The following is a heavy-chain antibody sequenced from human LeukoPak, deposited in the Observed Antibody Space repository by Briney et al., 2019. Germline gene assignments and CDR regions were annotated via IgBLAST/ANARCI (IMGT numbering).Heavy chain of an antibody. V-gene: IGHV1-2*02. D-gene: IGHD6-6*01. CDR1: GYTFTCYY. CDR3: AREPYSSSSGLLRLYQDRYGMDV. CDR2: INPNSGGT. J-gene: IGHJ6*02. Sequence: ASVKVSCKASGYTFTCYYMHWVRQAPGQGLEWMGWINPNSGGTNYAQKFQGRVTMTRDTSISTAYMELSRLRSDDTAVYYCAREPYSSSSGLLRLYQDRYGMDVWGQGTTVTVSS.